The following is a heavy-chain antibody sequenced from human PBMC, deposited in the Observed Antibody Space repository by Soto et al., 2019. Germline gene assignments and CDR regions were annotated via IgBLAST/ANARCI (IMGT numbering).Heavy chain of an antibody. D-gene: IGHD2-2*01. CDR3: ARGSAAAYIVVVPAAGFDI. CDR2: IYYSGST. Sequence: KASETLSLTCTVSGGSISSYYWSWIRQPPGKGLEWIGYIYYSGSTNYNPSLKSRVTISVDTSKNQFSLKLSSVTAADTAVYYCARGSAAAYIVVVPAAGFDIWGQGTMVTVSS. CDR1: GGSISSYY. V-gene: IGHV4-59*01. J-gene: IGHJ3*02.